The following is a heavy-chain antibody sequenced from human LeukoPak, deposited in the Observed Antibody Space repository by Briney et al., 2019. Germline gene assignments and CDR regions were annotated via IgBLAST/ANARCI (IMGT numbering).Heavy chain of an antibody. CDR3: AKDAPRYSYGYCDY. V-gene: IGHV3-20*04. CDR1: GFTFSSYA. Sequence: GGSLRLSCAASGFTFSSYAMSWVRQAPGKGLEWVSGINWNGGSTGYADSVKGRFTISRDNAKNSLYLQMNSLRAEDTALYYCAKDAPRYSYGYCDYWGQGTLVTVSS. J-gene: IGHJ4*02. CDR2: INWNGGST. D-gene: IGHD5-18*01.